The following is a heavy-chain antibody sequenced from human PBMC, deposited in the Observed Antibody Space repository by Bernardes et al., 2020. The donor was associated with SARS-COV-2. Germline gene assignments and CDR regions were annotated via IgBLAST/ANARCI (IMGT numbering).Heavy chain of an antibody. CDR1: GYTFTSYD. CDR3: ARGNWIQLFMIRFNWFDP. Sequence: ASLKASCKASGYTFTSYDINWVRQATGQGLEWMGWMNPNSGNTGYAQKFQGRVTMTRNTSISTAYMELSSLRSEDTAVYYCARGNWIQLFMIRFNWFDPWGQGTTVTVSS. J-gene: IGHJ5*01. D-gene: IGHD5-18*01. CDR2: MNPNSGNT. V-gene: IGHV1-8*01.